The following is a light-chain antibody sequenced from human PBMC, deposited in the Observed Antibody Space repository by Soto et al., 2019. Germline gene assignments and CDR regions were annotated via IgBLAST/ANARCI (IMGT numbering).Light chain of an antibody. CDR3: QQYGTSFFT. CDR2: GAS. CDR1: QSVASGY. J-gene: IGKJ4*01. V-gene: IGKV3-20*01. Sequence: IVLTQSPDTLSLSPGERATLSCRASQSVASGYLAWYQRKPGQPPRLLIYGASRRATGIPERFSATGTGTDFTLTISRLESEDFAVYFCQQYGTSFFTFGGGTTVEIK.